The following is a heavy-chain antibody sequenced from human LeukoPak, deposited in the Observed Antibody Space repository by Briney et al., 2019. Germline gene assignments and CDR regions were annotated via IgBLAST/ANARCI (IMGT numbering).Heavy chain of an antibody. CDR1: GGSISSSTYY. Sequence: SETLSLTCTVSGGSISSSTYYWGWIRQPPGKGLEWIGYIYYSGSTNYNPSLKSRVTISVDTSKNQFSPRLSSVTAADTAVYYCARRGKSAAGSVDYWGQGTLVTVSS. CDR3: ARRGKSAAGSVDY. V-gene: IGHV4-39*01. D-gene: IGHD6-13*01. J-gene: IGHJ4*02. CDR2: IYYSGST.